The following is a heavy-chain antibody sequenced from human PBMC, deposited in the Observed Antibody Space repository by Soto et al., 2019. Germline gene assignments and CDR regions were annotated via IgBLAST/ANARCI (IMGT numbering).Heavy chain of an antibody. Sequence: ASVKVSCTVSGYTLTELSMHWVRQAPGKGLEWMGGFDPEDGETIYAQKFQGRVTITRDTSTSTAYMELSSLRSEDTAVYYCARYSSSWSHPWNWFDPWGQGTLVTVSS. J-gene: IGHJ5*02. D-gene: IGHD6-13*01. CDR3: ARYSSSWSHPWNWFDP. CDR2: FDPEDGET. V-gene: IGHV1-24*01. CDR1: GYTLTELS.